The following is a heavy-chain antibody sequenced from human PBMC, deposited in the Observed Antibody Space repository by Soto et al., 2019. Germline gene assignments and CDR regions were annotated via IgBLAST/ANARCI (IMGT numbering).Heavy chain of an antibody. CDR3: ARARSNYGSATRGWFGT. Sequence: GASVKVSCKASGYTFTSCYMHWVRQAPGQGLEWMGIINPSGGSTSYAQKFQGRVTVTRDTSTSTVYMELSSLRSEDTAVYYCARARSNYGSATRGWFGTWGQGTLVTVSS. CDR2: INPSGGST. D-gene: IGHD3-10*01. J-gene: IGHJ5*02. CDR1: GYTFTSCY. V-gene: IGHV1-46*01.